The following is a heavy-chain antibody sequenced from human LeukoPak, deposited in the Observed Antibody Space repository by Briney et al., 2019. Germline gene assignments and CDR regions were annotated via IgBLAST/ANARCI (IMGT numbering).Heavy chain of an antibody. V-gene: IGHV3-7*01. D-gene: IGHD3-10*01. Sequence: GGSLRLSCAASGFTFSSYWMSWVRQAPGKGLEWVANIKQDGSEKYYVDSVKGRFTISRDNAKNSLYLQMNSLRAEDTAVYYCARALHGSGSHYYYGMDVWGQGTTVTVSS. CDR1: GFTFSSYW. CDR3: ARALHGSGSHYYYGMDV. J-gene: IGHJ6*02. CDR2: IKQDGSEK.